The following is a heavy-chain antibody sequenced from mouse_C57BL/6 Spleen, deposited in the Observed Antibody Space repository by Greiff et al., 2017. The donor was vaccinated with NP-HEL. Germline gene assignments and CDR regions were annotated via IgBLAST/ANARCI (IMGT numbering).Heavy chain of an antibody. CDR2: ISSGSSTI. CDR1: GFTFSDYG. J-gene: IGHJ4*01. D-gene: IGHD2-4*01. V-gene: IGHV5-17*01. CDR3: ARLDDYGGGAMDY. Sequence: EVHLVESGGGLVKPGGSLKLSCAASGFTFSDYGMHWVRQAPEKGLEWVAYISSGSSTIYYADTVKGRFTISRDNAKNTLFLQMTSLRSEDTAMYYCARLDDYGGGAMDYWGQGTSVTVSS.